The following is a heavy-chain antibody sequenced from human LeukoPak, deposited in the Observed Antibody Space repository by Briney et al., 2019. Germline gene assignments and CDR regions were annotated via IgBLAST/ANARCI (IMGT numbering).Heavy chain of an antibody. V-gene: IGHV1-69*05. CDR1: GGTFSSYA. Sequence: GASVKVSCKASGGTFSSYAISWVRQAPGQGLEWMGGIIPIFGTANYAQKFQGRVTITTDESTSTAYMELSSLRSEDTAVYYCARVFQLDLNVDAFDIWGQGTMVTVSS. CDR3: ARVFQLDLNVDAFDI. CDR2: IIPIFGTA. D-gene: IGHD2-2*01. J-gene: IGHJ3*02.